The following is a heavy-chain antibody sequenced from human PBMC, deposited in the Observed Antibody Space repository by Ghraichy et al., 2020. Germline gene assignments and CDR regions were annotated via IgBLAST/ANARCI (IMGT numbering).Heavy chain of an antibody. Sequence: SVKVSCKASGGTFSSYAISWVRQAPGQGLEWMGGIIPIFGTANYAQKFQGRVTITADESTSTAYMELSSLRSEDTAVYYCAAGPDLRWVVDCSSTSCYTGGVYYGMDVWGQGTTVTVSS. CDR1: GGTFSSYA. CDR3: AAGPDLRWVVDCSSTSCYTGGVYYGMDV. D-gene: IGHD2-2*02. J-gene: IGHJ6*02. V-gene: IGHV1-69*13. CDR2: IIPIFGTA.